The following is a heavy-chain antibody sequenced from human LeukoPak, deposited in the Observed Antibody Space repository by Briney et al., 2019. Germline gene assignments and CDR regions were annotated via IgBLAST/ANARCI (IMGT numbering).Heavy chain of an antibody. CDR3: ARLGYCSGGSRYSYYYYGMDV. Sequence: SETLSLTCTVSGGSISSYYWSWIRQPPGKGLEWIGYIYYSGSTNYNPSLKSRVTISVDTSKNQFSLKLSSVTAADTAVYYCARLGYCSGGSRYSYYYYGMDVWGQGTTVTVSS. CDR2: IYYSGST. D-gene: IGHD2-15*01. CDR1: GGSISSYY. J-gene: IGHJ6*02. V-gene: IGHV4-59*08.